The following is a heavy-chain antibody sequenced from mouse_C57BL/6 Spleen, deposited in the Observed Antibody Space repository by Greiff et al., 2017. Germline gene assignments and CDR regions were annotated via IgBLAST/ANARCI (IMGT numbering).Heavy chain of an antibody. V-gene: IGHV8-8*01. J-gene: IGHJ3*01. CDR1: GFSLSTFGMG. CDR3: AQMGDGYYEAWFAY. D-gene: IGHD2-3*01. Sequence: QVTLKESGPGILQPSQTLSLTCSFSGFSLSTFGMGVGWIRQPSGKGLEWLAHIWWDDDKYYNPALKSRLPISKDTSKNQVFLKIANVDSAETATYSCAQMGDGYYEAWFAYWGQGTLVTVSA. CDR2: IWWDDDK.